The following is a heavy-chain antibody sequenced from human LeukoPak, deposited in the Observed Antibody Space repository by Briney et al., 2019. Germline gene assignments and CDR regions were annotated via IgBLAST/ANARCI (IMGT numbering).Heavy chain of an antibody. Sequence: ASVKVSCKASGGTFSSYAISWVRQAPGQGLEWMGGIIPIFGTANYAQKFQGRVTITTDESTSTAYMELSSLRSEDTAVYYCARNSPSVGADYGDSSFDLWGRGTLVTVSS. CDR1: GGTFSSYA. CDR2: IIPIFGTA. CDR3: ARNSPSVGADYGDSSFDL. V-gene: IGHV1-69*05. D-gene: IGHD4-17*01. J-gene: IGHJ2*01.